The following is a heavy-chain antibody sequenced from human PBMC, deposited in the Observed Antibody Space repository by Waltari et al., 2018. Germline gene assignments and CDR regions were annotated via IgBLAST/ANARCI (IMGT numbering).Heavy chain of an antibody. CDR2: ISTDSSTI. J-gene: IGHJ6*02. CDR3: ARAPDGMDV. CDR1: GFTFSSYS. Sequence: EVQLVESGRGLVQPGGSLRLSCAASGFTFSSYSMNWVRQAPGKGLEWVSYISTDSSTIYYADPVKGRFTISRDNAKNSVYLQMNSLRAEDTAVYYCARAPDGMDVWGQGTTVTVSS. V-gene: IGHV3-48*01.